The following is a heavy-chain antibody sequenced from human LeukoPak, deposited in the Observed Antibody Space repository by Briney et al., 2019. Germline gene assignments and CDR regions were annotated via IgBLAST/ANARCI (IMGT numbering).Heavy chain of an antibody. CDR2: VHPNSGNT. Sequence: ASVKASCKTSGYPFTTWEINWVRQAAGPGLEWMGWVHPNSGNTAYAQKFQGRVTTTRDTSISTAYRELSGLRFDDTAVYFCARGPRNDPWGQGTLVTVSS. J-gene: IGHJ5*02. D-gene: IGHD1-14*01. V-gene: IGHV1-8*01. CDR1: GYPFTTWE. CDR3: ARGPRNDP.